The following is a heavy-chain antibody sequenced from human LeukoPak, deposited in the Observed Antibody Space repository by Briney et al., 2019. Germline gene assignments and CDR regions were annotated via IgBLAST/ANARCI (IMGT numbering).Heavy chain of an antibody. J-gene: IGHJ6*03. CDR3: ARGGGDYTSRYYMGV. D-gene: IGHD3-3*01. CDR1: GFTFSDFY. CDR2: MSGTGKTI. V-gene: IGHV3-11*04. Sequence: GGSLRLSCAASGFTFSDFYMHWIRQAPGKGLEWVSYMSGTGKTISDADSLKGRFTISRDNTKNLLFLQVNTLRVEDTATYYCARGGGDYTSRYYMGVWGKGTTVTVS.